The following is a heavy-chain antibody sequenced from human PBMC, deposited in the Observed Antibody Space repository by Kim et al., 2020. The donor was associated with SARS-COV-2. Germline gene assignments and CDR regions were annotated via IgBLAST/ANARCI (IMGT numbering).Heavy chain of an antibody. CDR2: INVGNGNT. J-gene: IGHJ6*02. Sequence: ASVKVSCKTSGYTFTANSILWVRQAPGQGLEWMGWINVGNGNTKYSQKFQGRVTITRDTSASTAYMELSSLRSEDTAVYYCARTQGMDVWGQGTTVTVSS. CDR1: GYTFTANS. CDR3: ARTQGMDV. V-gene: IGHV1-3*01.